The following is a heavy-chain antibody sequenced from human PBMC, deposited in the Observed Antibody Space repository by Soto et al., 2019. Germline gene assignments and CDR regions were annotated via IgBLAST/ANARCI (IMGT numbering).Heavy chain of an antibody. CDR3: SASVDYNWFDP. J-gene: IGHJ5*02. V-gene: IGHV3-30-3*01. Sequence: GGSLRLSCAASELTFSTYAMHWVRQAPGKGLEWVAVISFDGANKYCADSVKGRFTISRDNSKNTLYLQMNSLRAEDTAVYYCSASVDYNWFDPWGQGTLVTVSS. D-gene: IGHD2-21*01. CDR1: ELTFSTYA. CDR2: ISFDGANK.